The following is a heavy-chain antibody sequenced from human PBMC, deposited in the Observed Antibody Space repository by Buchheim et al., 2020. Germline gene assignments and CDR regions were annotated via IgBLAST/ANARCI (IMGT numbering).Heavy chain of an antibody. D-gene: IGHD6-13*01. Sequence: QVQLVESGGGVVQPGRSLRLSCAASGFTFSRNGMHWVRQAPGKGLEWVAVVSYDGEKKYYVDSVKGRCTIVRDNSKKTVYMKMNSLRAEDTAVYYCAKDVRSEAAAMDSWGQGT. CDR1: GFTFSRNG. CDR2: VSYDGEKK. CDR3: AKDVRSEAAAMDS. V-gene: IGHV3-30*18. J-gene: IGHJ4*02.